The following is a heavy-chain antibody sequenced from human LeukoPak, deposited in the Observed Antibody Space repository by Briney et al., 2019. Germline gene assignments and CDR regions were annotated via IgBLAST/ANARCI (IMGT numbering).Heavy chain of an antibody. CDR2: IRNKANSYTT. CDR3: TTSNSYSSSWYYFDY. V-gene: IGHV3-72*01. Sequence: GGSLRLSCAGSGFTFSDHYMGWVRQAPGKGLEWVGRIRNKANSYTTEYAASVKGRFTISRDDRRNSVYLQMNSLKTEDTAVYYCTTSNSYSSSWYYFDYWGQGTLVTVSS. CDR1: GFTFSDHY. J-gene: IGHJ4*02. D-gene: IGHD6-13*01.